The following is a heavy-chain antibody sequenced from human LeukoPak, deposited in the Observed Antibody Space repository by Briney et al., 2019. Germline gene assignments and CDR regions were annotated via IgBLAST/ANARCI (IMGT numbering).Heavy chain of an antibody. CDR1: GFTFSSYA. Sequence: GGSLRLSCAASGFTFSSYAMSWVRQAPGKGLEWVSVIYSGGSTYYADSVKGRFTTSRDNSKNTLYLQMNSLRAEDTAVYYCARNDYGDSYYFDYWGQGTLVTVSS. CDR2: IYSGGST. CDR3: ARNDYGDSYYFDY. J-gene: IGHJ4*02. V-gene: IGHV3-53*01. D-gene: IGHD4-17*01.